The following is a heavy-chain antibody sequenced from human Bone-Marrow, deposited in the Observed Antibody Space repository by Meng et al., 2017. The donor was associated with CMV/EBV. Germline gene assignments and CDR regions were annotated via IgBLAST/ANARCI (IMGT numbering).Heavy chain of an antibody. CDR2: SNHGGDEE. V-gene: IGHV3-7*01. D-gene: IGHD3-3*01. Sequence: GESLKISCAASGFSSRRYWMGWVRQAPGKGLEWVANSNHGGDEEYYADSVKGRFTISRDNAKNSLYLQMNSLRAEDTAVYYCARGGNSFWSGYFYGMDVWGQGTTVTGSS. J-gene: IGHJ6*02. CDR1: GFSSRRYW. CDR3: ARGGNSFWSGYFYGMDV.